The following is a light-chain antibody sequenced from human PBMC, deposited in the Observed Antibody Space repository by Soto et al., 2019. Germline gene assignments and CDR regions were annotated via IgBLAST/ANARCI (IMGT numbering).Light chain of an antibody. V-gene: IGLV1-40*01. J-gene: IGLJ2*01. CDR3: QSYDSSLSGSHVV. Sequence: QSVLTQPPSVSGAPGQRVTISCTGSSYNIGAGYDVHWYQQLPGTAPKLLSYGNSNRHSGVPDRFSGAKSGTSASLAITGLQAEDEADYYCQSYDSSLSGSHVVFGGGTKVTVL. CDR1: SYNIGAGYD. CDR2: GNS.